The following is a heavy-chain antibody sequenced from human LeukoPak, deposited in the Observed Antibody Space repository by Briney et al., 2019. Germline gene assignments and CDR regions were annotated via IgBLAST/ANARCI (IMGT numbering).Heavy chain of an antibody. CDR2: IIPIFGTA. CDR1: GGTFSSYA. CDR3: ARRPRGYSYGYVSAFDI. Sequence: SVKVSCKASGGTFSSYAISWVRQAPGQGLEWMGGIIPIFGTANYAQKFQGRVTITADESTSTAYMELSSLRSEDAAVYYCARRPRGYSYGYVSAFDIWGQGTMVTVSS. V-gene: IGHV1-69*13. D-gene: IGHD5-18*01. J-gene: IGHJ3*02.